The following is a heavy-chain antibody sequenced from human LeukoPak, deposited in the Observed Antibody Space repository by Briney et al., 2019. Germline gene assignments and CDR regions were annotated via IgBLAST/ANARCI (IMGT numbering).Heavy chain of an antibody. J-gene: IGHJ4*02. CDR3: ATSTVVTALDY. D-gene: IGHD4-23*01. V-gene: IGHV1-24*01. CDR1: GYPLTELS. CDR2: FDPEDGET. Sequence: ASVKVSCRFPGYPLTELSIHWGHQAPEKGLDGMGGFDPEDGETIYAQKFQGRVTMTEDTSTDTAYMELSSLRSEDTAVYYCATSTVVTALDYWGQGTLVTVSS.